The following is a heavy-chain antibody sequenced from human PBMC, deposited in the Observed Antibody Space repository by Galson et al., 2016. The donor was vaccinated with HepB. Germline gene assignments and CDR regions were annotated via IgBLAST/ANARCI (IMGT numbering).Heavy chain of an antibody. D-gene: IGHD2-8*02. CDR2: ISGNNGNT. Sequence: SVKVSCKASGYSLRDFGIGWVRQAPGQGLEWMGWISGNNGNTNYAQKFLGRVTMTRDTSTDTAYLDLKSLTFDDTAIYYCSRGSRCTGGRCFSPALDYWGQGTLVLVTS. V-gene: IGHV1-18*01. J-gene: IGHJ4*02. CDR3: SRGSRCTGGRCFSPALDY. CDR1: GYSLRDFG.